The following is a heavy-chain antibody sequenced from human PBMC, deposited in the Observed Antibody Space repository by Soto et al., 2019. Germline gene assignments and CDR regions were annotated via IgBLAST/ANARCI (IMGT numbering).Heavy chain of an antibody. CDR2: VNPSSGGT. Sequence: ASVKVSCRASGFTDYYRHWVRHAPGQGLEWMGWVNPSSGGTNYAQKFQGRVAMTRDTFISTAYMELSRLQSDDTAVYYCAREESADSGPYAVDGWGQGTRVTVSS. D-gene: IGHD2-21*02. J-gene: IGHJ6*02. CDR1: GFTDYY. V-gene: IGHV1-2*02. CDR3: AREESADSGPYAVDG.